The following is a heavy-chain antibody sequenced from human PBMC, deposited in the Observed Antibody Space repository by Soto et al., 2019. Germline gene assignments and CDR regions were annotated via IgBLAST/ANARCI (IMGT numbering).Heavy chain of an antibody. D-gene: IGHD1-26*01. CDR3: AKDTPSGSYYDFDY. V-gene: IGHV3-30*18. CDR1: GFTFSSYG. J-gene: IGHJ4*02. CDR2: ISYDGSNK. Sequence: GGSLRLSCAASGFTFSSYGMHWVRQAPGKGLEWVAVISYDGSNKYYADSVKGRFTISRDNSKNTLYLQMNSLRAEDTAVYYCAKDTPSGSYYDFDYWGQGTLVTVSS.